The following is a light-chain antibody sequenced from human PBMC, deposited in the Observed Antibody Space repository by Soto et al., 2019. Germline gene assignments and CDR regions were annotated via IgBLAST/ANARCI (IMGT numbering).Light chain of an antibody. CDR3: QQYEDLPLT. CDR1: QSIANF. CDR2: DAS. Sequence: DVQMTQSPSSLSASVGDRVTITCKANQSIANFLNWFQHKPGEAPKLLISDASHFELGVPSRFSGSRSGTDFVLDISILQSEDVATYFCQQYEDLPLTFGGGTKVDI. V-gene: IGKV1-33*01. J-gene: IGKJ4*01.